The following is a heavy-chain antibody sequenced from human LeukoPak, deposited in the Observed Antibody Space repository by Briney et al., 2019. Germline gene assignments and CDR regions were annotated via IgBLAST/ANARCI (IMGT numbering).Heavy chain of an antibody. CDR1: GYTFTGYY. J-gene: IGHJ2*01. CDR2: INPNSGGT. V-gene: IGHV1-2*02. CDR3: ARAGPPQVVLWYFDL. D-gene: IGHD6-13*01. Sequence: GASVKVSCKASGYTFTGYYMHWVRQAPGPGLEWMGWINPNSGGTNYAQKFQGRVTMTRDASISTAYMDLSRLTLDDTATYYCARAGPPQVVLWYFDLWGRGTLVTVSS.